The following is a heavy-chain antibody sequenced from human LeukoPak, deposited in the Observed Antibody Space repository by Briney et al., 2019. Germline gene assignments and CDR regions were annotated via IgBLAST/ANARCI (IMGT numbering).Heavy chain of an antibody. J-gene: IGHJ4*02. CDR2: IYYSGST. Sequence: PSETLSLTCTVSGDSISSINYYWGWIRQPPGKGLEWIGSIYYSGSTYYNPSLKSRVTMSVDTSKNQFSLKLSSVTAADTAVYYCARGPPPDFDCWGQGTLVTVSS. CDR3: ARGPPPDFDC. V-gene: IGHV4-39*07. CDR1: GDSISSINYY.